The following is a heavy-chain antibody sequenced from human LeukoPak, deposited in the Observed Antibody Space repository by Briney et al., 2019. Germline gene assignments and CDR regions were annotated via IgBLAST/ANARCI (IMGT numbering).Heavy chain of an antibody. D-gene: IGHD5-12*01. V-gene: IGHV3-23*01. CDR1: GFTFSSFV. CDR3: TKGERVATTTNSGY. J-gene: IGHJ4*02. Sequence: TGGSLRLSCAASGFTFSSFVMSWVRQAPGKGLEWVSAISAGGGGTYYADSVKGRFTISRDNSKNTLSLQMNSLRAEDTAVYYCTKGERVATTTNSGYWGQGTLVTVSS. CDR2: ISAGGGGT.